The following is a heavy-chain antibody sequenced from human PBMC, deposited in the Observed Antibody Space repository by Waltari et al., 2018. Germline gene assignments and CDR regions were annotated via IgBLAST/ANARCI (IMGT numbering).Heavy chain of an antibody. CDR2: IYHSGRT. Sequence: QVQLQESGPGLVKPSETLSVNCIVSGGSINIHYWSWIRQPPGKGLEWIGNIYHSGRTYFNPSLQSRVTISVDMSKNQFSLQLSSVTAADTAVYFCARPRSGYSMDHFDSWGQGVLVTVSS. CDR1: GGSINIHY. CDR3: ARPRSGYSMDHFDS. V-gene: IGHV4-59*11. J-gene: IGHJ4*02. D-gene: IGHD6-13*01.